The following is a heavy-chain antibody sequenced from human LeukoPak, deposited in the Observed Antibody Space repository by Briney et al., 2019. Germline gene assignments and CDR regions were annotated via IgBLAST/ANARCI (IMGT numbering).Heavy chain of an antibody. CDR2: INHSGST. Sequence: SETLSLTCAVYGGSFSGYYWSWIRQPPGKGLEWIGEINHSGSTTYNPSLTSRLTMSVDTSKNQFSLKLRSVTVADTAVYYCARGLIWHFLLDSRRDSFDVWGQGTAITVSS. V-gene: IGHV4-34*01. CDR1: GGSFSGYY. CDR3: ARGLIWHFLLDSRRDSFDV. J-gene: IGHJ3*01. D-gene: IGHD3/OR15-3a*01.